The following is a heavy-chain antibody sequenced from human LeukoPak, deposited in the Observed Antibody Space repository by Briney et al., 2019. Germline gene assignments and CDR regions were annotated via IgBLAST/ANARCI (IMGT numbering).Heavy chain of an antibody. CDR1: GVSITSNY. D-gene: IGHD2-21*02. Sequence: SETLSLTCTVSGVSITSNYWSWIRQPPGKGLEWIGYMYYSGSANYNPSLKSRVTMSVDTSKNQFSLKLTSVTAADTAVYYCARDLMTATLEYYGMDVWGQGTTVTVSS. J-gene: IGHJ6*02. V-gene: IGHV4-59*01. CDR3: ARDLMTATLEYYGMDV. CDR2: MYYSGSA.